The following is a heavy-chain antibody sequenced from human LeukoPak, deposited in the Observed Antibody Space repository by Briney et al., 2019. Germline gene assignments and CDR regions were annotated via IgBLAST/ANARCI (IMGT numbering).Heavy chain of an antibody. D-gene: IGHD5-18*01. CDR1: GGSFSGYY. CDR2: INHSGST. Sequence: PSETLSLTCAVYGGSFSGYYWSWIRQPPGKGLEWIGEINHSGSTNYNPSLKSRVTISVDTSKNQFSLKLSSVTAADTAVYYCARGLYSYGLFDYWGQGTLVTVSS. V-gene: IGHV4-34*01. CDR3: ARGLYSYGLFDY. J-gene: IGHJ4*02.